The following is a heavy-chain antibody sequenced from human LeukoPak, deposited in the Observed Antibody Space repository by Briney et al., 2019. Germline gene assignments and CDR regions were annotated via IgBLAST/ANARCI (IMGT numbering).Heavy chain of an antibody. CDR2: INPNSGGT. J-gene: IGHJ5*02. V-gene: IGHV1-2*02. D-gene: IGHD2-2*01. CDR1: GYTFTGYY. CDR3: ARSPRSAAYNWFDP. Sequence: GASVKVSCKACGYTFTGYYMHWVRQAPGQGLEWMGWINPNSGGTNYAQKFQDRVTMTRDTSISTAYMELSRLRSDDTAVYYCARSPRSAAYNWFDPWGQGTLVTVSS.